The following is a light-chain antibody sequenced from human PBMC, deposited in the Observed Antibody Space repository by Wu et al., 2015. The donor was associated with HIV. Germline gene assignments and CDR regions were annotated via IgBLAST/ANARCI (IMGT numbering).Light chain of an antibody. CDR2: DTS. Sequence: DIQLTQSPSFLAASIGDRVTISCRASQGISSHLAWYQQKPGKAPNLLIYDTSTLQSGVPSRFSGSGSGTEFTLTISSLQPEDFATYYCQQVNTYPYTFGQGTKLEI. CDR3: QQVNTYPYT. CDR1: QGISSH. V-gene: IGKV1-9*01. J-gene: IGKJ2*01.